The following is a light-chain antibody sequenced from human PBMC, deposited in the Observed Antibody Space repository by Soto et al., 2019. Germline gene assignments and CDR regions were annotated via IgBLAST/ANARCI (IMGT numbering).Light chain of an antibody. CDR2: GAS. CDR1: LSVRSSF. V-gene: IGKV3-20*01. J-gene: IGKJ4*01. Sequence: EIVLTQSPGTLYFLPGERATLSCRASLSVRSSFLAWYQQKPGQGPRLLIYGASSRAAGIPDRFSGSGSGTDFTLTISILEPEDFAVYYCQQYGTSPLTFGGGTKVEIK. CDR3: QQYGTSPLT.